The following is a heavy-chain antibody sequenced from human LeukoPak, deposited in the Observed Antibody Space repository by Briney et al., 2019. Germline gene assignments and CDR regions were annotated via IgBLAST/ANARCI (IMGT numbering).Heavy chain of an antibody. CDR1: GGSISSSSYY. D-gene: IGHD6-13*01. CDR2: IYYSGST. CDR3: ARRDIAAEN. Sequence: SETLSLTCTVSGGSISSSSYYWGWIRQPPGKGLEWIGSIYYSGSTYCNPSLKSRVTISVDTSKNQFSLKLSSVTAADTAVYYCARRDIAAENWGQGTLVTVSS. J-gene: IGHJ4*02. V-gene: IGHV4-39*01.